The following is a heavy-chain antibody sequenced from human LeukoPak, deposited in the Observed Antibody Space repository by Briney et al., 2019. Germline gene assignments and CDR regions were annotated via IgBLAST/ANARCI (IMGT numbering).Heavy chain of an antibody. V-gene: IGHV3-23*01. Sequence: GGSLRLSCAASGFTFSSYAMTWVRQAPGKGLEWVSAISGSGGSTYYADSVKGRLTISRDNSKNTLYLQMNSLRAEDTAVYYCEIAAPRGITMVRGVTITEPFDPWGQGTLVTVSS. J-gene: IGHJ5*02. CDR3: EIAAPRGITMVRGVTITEPFDP. D-gene: IGHD3-10*01. CDR1: GFTFSSYA. CDR2: ISGSGGST.